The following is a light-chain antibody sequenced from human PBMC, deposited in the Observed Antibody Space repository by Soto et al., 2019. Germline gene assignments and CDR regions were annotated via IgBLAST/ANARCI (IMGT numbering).Light chain of an antibody. CDR2: GAS. J-gene: IGKJ5*01. CDR3: QQYNNWPLT. CDR1: QSVSNNY. Sequence: EIVLTQSPGTLSLSPGERATLSCRASQSVSNNYLAWYQQKPGQAPRLLIYGASNRATGIPDRFSGSGSGTDFTLTISRLEPEDFAVYYCQQYNNWPLTFGPGTRLEIK. V-gene: IGKV3-20*01.